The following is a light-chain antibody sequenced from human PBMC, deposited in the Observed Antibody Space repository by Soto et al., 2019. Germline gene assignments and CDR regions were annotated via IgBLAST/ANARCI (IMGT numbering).Light chain of an antibody. CDR2: DAS. CDR3: QQRSNWPPIT. V-gene: IGKV3-11*01. J-gene: IGKJ5*01. Sequence: EIVLPQSPATLSLSPGESATLSCMASQHISGYLAWYQQKPGQAPRLLISDASNRATGIPARFSGSGSGTDFTLTISSLEPEDFAVYFCQQRSNWPPITFGQGTRLEIK. CDR1: QHISGY.